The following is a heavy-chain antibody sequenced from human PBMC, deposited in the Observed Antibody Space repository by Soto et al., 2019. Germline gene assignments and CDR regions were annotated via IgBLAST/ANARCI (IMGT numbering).Heavy chain of an antibody. J-gene: IGHJ5*02. CDR1: GYSFTSYW. D-gene: IGHD2-15*01. V-gene: IGHV5-51*01. CDR2: IYPGDSDT. Sequence: GESLKISCKGSGYSFTSYWIGWVRQMPGKGLEWMGIIYPGDSDTRYSPSFQGQVTISADKSISTAYLQWSSLKASDTAMYYCARSGYCSGGSCYYNWFDPWGQGTLVTVSS. CDR3: ARSGYCSGGSCYYNWFDP.